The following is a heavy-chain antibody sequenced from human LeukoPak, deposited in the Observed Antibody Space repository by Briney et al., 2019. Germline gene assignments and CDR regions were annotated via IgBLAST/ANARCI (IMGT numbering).Heavy chain of an antibody. CDR1: GGSISSGGYS. D-gene: IGHD3-22*01. J-gene: IGHJ3*02. CDR2: IYHSGST. Sequence: PSETLSLTCAVSGGSISSGGYSWSWIRQPPGKGLEWIGYIYHSGSTYYNPSLKSRVTISVDRSKNQFSLKLSSVTAADTAVYYCARVASLKEYYYDSTARTVAFDIWGQGTMVTVSS. V-gene: IGHV4-30-2*01. CDR3: ARVASLKEYYYDSTARTVAFDI.